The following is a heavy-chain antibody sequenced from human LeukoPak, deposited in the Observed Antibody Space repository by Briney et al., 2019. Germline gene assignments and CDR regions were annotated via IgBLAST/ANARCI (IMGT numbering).Heavy chain of an antibody. CDR2: IKQDGSEK. D-gene: IGHD5-12*01. CDR1: GFTFSSYS. CDR3: ATRSGFRADFDY. V-gene: IGHV3-7*01. Sequence: GGSLRLSCAASGFTFSSYSMNWVRQAPGKGLEWVANIKQDGSEKYYVDSVKGRFTISRDNAKNSLYLQMNSLRAEDTAVYYCATRSGFRADFDYWGQGTLVTVSS. J-gene: IGHJ4*02.